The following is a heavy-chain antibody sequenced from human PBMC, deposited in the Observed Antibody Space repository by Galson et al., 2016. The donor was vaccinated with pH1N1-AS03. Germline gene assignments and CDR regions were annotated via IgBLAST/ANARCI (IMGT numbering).Heavy chain of an antibody. J-gene: IGHJ4*02. CDR2: IIPIFGNS. CDR3: VRGDGGNNFDF. CDR1: GGTFNKYA. D-gene: IGHD4-23*01. V-gene: IGHV1-69*05. Sequence: SVKVSCKDSGGTFNKYAITWVRQAPGQGLEWMGGIIPIFGNSDYAQKFQGRVTISTDKSTTTAYMELSSLRSEDTAVYYCVRGDGGNNFDFWGQGTLVTVSS.